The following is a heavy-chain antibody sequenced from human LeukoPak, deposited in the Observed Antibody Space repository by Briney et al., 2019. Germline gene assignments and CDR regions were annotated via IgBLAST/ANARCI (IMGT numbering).Heavy chain of an antibody. D-gene: IGHD2-15*01. CDR3: TTIRGFCSGRSCLGY. V-gene: IGHV3-15*01. CDR2: INSKTDGGTT. CDR1: GFTFSSYS. Sequence: PGGSLRLSCAASGFTFSSYSMNWVRQAPGKGLEWVGRINSKTDGGTTDYAAPVKGRFTISRDDSKNTLYLQMNSLKSEDTAVYYCTTIRGFCSGRSCLGYWGQGTLVTVSS. J-gene: IGHJ4*02.